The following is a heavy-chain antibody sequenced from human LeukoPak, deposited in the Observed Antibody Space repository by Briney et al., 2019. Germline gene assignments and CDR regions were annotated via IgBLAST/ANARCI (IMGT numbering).Heavy chain of an antibody. Sequence: ASVKVSCKASGYTFTSYDINWVRQATGQGLEWMGWISAYNGNTNYAQKLQGGVTMTTDTSTSTAYMELRSLRSDDTAVYYCASIAVASPAWGQGTLVTVSS. J-gene: IGHJ4*02. CDR3: ASIAVASPA. CDR2: ISAYNGNT. D-gene: IGHD6-19*01. CDR1: GYTFTSYD. V-gene: IGHV1-18*01.